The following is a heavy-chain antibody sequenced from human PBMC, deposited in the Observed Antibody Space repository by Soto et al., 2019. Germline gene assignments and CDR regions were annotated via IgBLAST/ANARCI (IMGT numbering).Heavy chain of an antibody. V-gene: IGHV1-46*01. Sequence: ASVKVSCKASGYTFSTYYMHWVRQAPGQGYEWMGIINPSGGSTTYARKFQGRVTMTRDTSTTTVYMELSSLKSEDTAVYYCARYDYNGYYFDYWGQGTLVTVSS. D-gene: IGHD4-4*01. CDR3: ARYDYNGYYFDY. CDR2: INPSGGST. J-gene: IGHJ4*02. CDR1: GYTFSTYY.